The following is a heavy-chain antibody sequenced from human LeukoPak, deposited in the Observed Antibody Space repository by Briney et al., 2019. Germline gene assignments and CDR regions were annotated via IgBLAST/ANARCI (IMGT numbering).Heavy chain of an antibody. CDR3: ARERADSSGYSSLNFDY. D-gene: IGHD3-22*01. V-gene: IGHV4-4*07. CDR1: GGSISSYY. CDR2: IYTSGGT. J-gene: IGHJ4*02. Sequence: SETLSLTCTVSGGSISSYYWSWIRQPAGKGLEWIGRIYTSGGTNYNPSLKSRVTMSVDTSNNQFSLKLSSVTAADTAVYYCARERADSSGYSSLNFDYWGQGTLVTVSS.